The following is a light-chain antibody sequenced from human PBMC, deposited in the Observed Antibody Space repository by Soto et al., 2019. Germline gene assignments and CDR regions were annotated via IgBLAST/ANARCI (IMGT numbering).Light chain of an antibody. V-gene: IGLV2-14*03. J-gene: IGLJ2*01. CDR3: SSYTSSSPLVL. CDR2: AVS. Sequence: QSALTQPASVSGSPGQSITISCTGTSSDVGGYNYVSWYQQHPGKAPKLMIYAVSDRPSGVSNRFSGSKSGDTASLTISGLQAADEADYYCSSYTSSSPLVLFGGGTKLTVL. CDR1: SSDVGGYNY.